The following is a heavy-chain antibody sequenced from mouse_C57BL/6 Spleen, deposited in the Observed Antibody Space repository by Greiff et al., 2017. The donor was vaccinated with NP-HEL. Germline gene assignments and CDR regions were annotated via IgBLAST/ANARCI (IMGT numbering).Heavy chain of an antibody. Sequence: QVQLQQPGAELVRPGPSVKLSCKASGYTFTSYWMHWVKQRPGQGLEWIGVIDPSDSYTNYNQKFKGKATLTVDTSSSTAYMQLSSLTSEDSAVYYCASLGYSNYVCFDYWGQGTTLTVSS. CDR3: ASLGYSNYVCFDY. J-gene: IGHJ2*01. V-gene: IGHV1-59*01. CDR1: GYTFTSYW. CDR2: IDPSDSYT. D-gene: IGHD2-5*01.